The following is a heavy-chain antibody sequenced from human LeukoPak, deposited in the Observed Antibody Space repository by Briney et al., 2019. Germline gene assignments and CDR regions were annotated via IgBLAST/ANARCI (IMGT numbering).Heavy chain of an antibody. J-gene: IGHJ5*02. CDR1: GFTFSSYS. CDR3: ARELITGFDP. CDR2: ISSSSSYI. Sequence: GGSLRLSCAASGFTFSSYSMNWVRQAPGKGLEWVSSISSSSSYIYYADSVKGRFTTSRDNAKNSLYLQMNSLRAEDTAVYYCARELITGFDPWGQGTLVTVSS. V-gene: IGHV3-21*01.